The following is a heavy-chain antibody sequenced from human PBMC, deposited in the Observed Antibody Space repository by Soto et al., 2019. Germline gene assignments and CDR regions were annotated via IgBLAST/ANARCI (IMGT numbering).Heavy chain of an antibody. CDR3: ARSYGSSWYMTFDY. V-gene: IGHV4-34*01. J-gene: IGHJ4*02. D-gene: IGHD6-13*01. Sequence: QVQLQQWGAGLLKPSETLSLTCAVYGESFSGYYWCWIRQPPGKGLEWIGEINHSGSTNYNPSLKSRGTISVDTSKNQFSLKLSSVTAADTAVYYCARSYGSSWYMTFDYWGQGTLVTVSS. CDR1: GESFSGYY. CDR2: INHSGST.